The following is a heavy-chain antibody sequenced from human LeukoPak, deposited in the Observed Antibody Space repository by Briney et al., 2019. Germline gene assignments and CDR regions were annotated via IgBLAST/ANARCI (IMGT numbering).Heavy chain of an antibody. CDR2: IYYSGST. CDR1: GGSISSSSYY. J-gene: IGHJ4*02. D-gene: IGHD3-9*01. CDR3: ASLRYFDWLLSYQFDY. V-gene: IGHV4-39*01. Sequence: SETLSLTCTVSGGSISSSSYYWGWSRQPPGKGLEWIGGIYYSGSTYYNPSLKSRVTISVDTSKNQFSLKLSSVTAADTAVYYCASLRYFDWLLSYQFDYWGQGTLVTVSS.